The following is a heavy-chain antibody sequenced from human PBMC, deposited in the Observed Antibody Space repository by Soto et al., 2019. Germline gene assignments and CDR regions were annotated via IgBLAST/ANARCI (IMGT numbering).Heavy chain of an antibody. D-gene: IGHD3-10*01. CDR3: ARGDRGGSGSPASYYYSGWDV. CDR2: ISAGGDMT. V-gene: IGHV3-23*01. CDR1: GFALSSYA. J-gene: IGHJ6*02. Sequence: DVQLLESGGQWVQPGGSLRLSCSASGFALSSYAMSWVRQSPGKGLQWVSSISAGGDMTYNSDSVKGRFTISRDNSNNALFLQMHNLRIEDTALYYCARGDRGGSGSPASYYYSGWDVWGQGATVTVS.